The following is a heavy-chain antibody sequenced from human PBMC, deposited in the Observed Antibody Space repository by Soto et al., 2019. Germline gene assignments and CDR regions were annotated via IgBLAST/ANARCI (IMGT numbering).Heavy chain of an antibody. CDR1: GYTFTSYA. Sequence: GASVKVSCKASGYTFTSYAMHWVRQAPGQSLEWMGWINTGNGNTKYSQKFQDRVTITRDTSATTAYMELSSLRSEDTAMYYCARSPQPYYYDSSGSIDYWGQGTLVTVSS. V-gene: IGHV1-3*04. CDR2: INTGNGNT. J-gene: IGHJ4*02. CDR3: ARSPQPYYYDSSGSIDY. D-gene: IGHD3-22*01.